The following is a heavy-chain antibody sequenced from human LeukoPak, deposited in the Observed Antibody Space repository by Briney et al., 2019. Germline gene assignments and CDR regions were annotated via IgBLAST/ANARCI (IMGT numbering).Heavy chain of an antibody. D-gene: IGHD3-9*01. CDR1: GYTFTTYG. CDR3: ARGRYFDWSPYYYYYGMDV. J-gene: IGHJ6*04. Sequence: GASVKVSCKASGYTFTTYGISWVRQAPGQGLEWMGGIIPIFGTANYAQKFQGRVTITADESTSTAYMELSSLRSEDTAVYYCARGRYFDWSPYYYYYGMDVWGKGTTVTVSS. CDR2: IIPIFGTA. V-gene: IGHV1-69*13.